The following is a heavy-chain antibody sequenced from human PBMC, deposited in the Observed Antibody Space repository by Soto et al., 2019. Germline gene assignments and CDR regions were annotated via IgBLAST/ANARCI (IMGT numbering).Heavy chain of an antibody. J-gene: IGHJ4*02. CDR1: GYTFTSYC. D-gene: IGHD1-1*01. V-gene: IGHV1-18*01. CDR2: ISAHNGNT. CDR3: ARGRYGDY. Sequence: QVRLVQSGAEVKKPGASVKVSCKGSGYTFTSYCIPLVRQAPGQGREWMGWISAHNGNTNYAQKLQGRVTVTRDTSTSTAYMELRSLRADDTAVYYCARGRYGDYWGQGALVTVSS.